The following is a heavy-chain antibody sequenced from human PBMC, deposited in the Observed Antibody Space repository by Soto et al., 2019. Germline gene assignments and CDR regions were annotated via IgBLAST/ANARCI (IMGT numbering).Heavy chain of an antibody. Sequence: GGSLRLSCAASGFTFSSYWMNWVRQAPGKGLEWVANIKQDGSEKYYVDSVKGRFTISRDNARNSLYLQMNSLRAEDTAVYYCARGLYCSSSSCYMGKNFFDYWGQGTLVTVSS. CDR2: IKQDGSEK. CDR3: ARGLYCSSSSCYMGKNFFDY. J-gene: IGHJ4*02. V-gene: IGHV3-7*03. D-gene: IGHD2-2*02. CDR1: GFTFSSYW.